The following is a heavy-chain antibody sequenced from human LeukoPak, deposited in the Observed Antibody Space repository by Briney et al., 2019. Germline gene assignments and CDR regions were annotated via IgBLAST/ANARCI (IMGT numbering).Heavy chain of an antibody. V-gene: IGHV4-39*01. Sequence: PSETLSLTCTVSGGSISRGNYYWGWIRQTPGKGLRWIGNIDYSGTTYYNPSLKSRLPMSVDTSKNQFSLKMTSVTAADTDIYYCARTDDLPQCAFDMWGQGSKVTVSS. CDR1: GGSISRGNYY. CDR2: IDYSGTT. CDR3: ARTDDLPQCAFDM. D-gene: IGHD1-1*01. J-gene: IGHJ3*02.